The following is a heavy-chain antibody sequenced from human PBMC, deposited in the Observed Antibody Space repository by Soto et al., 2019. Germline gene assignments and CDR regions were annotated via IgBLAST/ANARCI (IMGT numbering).Heavy chain of an antibody. CDR3: GSGSSSWSFDY. V-gene: IGHV4-59*01. CDR2: IYYSGST. CDR1: DGSISSYY. J-gene: IGHJ4*02. Sequence: SETLSLTCTVSDGSISSYYWSWIRQPPGKGLEWIGYIYYSGSTNYNPSLKSRVTISVDTSKNQFSLKLSSVTAADTAVYYCGSGSSSWSFDYWGQGTLVTVSS. D-gene: IGHD6-13*01.